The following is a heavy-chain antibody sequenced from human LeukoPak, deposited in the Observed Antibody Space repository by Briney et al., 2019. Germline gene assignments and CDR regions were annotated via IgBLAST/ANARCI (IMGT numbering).Heavy chain of an antibody. Sequence: GGSLRLSCAASGFTFSNYWMSWVRQAPGKGLEWLANINQDGSEMYYVDSVKDRFTISRDNVKNSLYLQINSLPANDTAVYYCARDQVSMIVVRTTNWYFDLWGRGTLVSVSS. D-gene: IGHD3-22*01. CDR3: ARDQVSMIVVRTTNWYFDL. J-gene: IGHJ2*01. CDR2: INQDGSEM. CDR1: GFTFSNYW. V-gene: IGHV3-7*01.